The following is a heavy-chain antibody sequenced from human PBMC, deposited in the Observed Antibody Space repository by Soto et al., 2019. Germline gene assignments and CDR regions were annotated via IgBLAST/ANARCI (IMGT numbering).Heavy chain of an antibody. D-gene: IGHD3-16*01. Sequence: EVQLLESGGGLVKPGGSLRLSCAASGLTFSSYSMNWVRQAPGKGLEWVSSISSSSSYIYYAASVKGRFTISRDNAKNSLYLQMNSLRAEDTAVYYCARGGPAVEEGYFDYWGQGTLVTVSS. CDR2: ISSSSSYI. CDR1: GLTFSSYS. V-gene: IGHV3-21*01. CDR3: ARGGPAVEEGYFDY. J-gene: IGHJ4*02.